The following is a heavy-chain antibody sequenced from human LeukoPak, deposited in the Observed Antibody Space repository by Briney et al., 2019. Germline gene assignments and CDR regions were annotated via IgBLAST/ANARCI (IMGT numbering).Heavy chain of an antibody. CDR3: ARSGAKAVVLGWFDP. CDR2: IYSSGNT. CDR1: GDSISTHN. J-gene: IGHJ5*02. Sequence: SETLSLTCSVSGDSISTHNWNWIRQSPGKGLEWIGYIYSSGNTKYSPSLKSRVTISVDTSKNQFSLKLSAVIAADTAVYYCARSGAKAVVLGWFDPWGQGTLVTVSS. V-gene: IGHV4-59*11. D-gene: IGHD7-27*01.